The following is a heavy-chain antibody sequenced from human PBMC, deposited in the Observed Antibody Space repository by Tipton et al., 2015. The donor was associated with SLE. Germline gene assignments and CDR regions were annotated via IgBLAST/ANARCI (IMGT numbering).Heavy chain of an antibody. V-gene: IGHV4-38-2*02. Sequence: TLSLTCTVSGYSISSGYYWGWIRQPPGKGLEWIGSIYHSGSTYYNPSLKSRVTISVDTSKNQFSLKLSSVTAADTAVYYCARGLELRGCKWFDPWGQGTLVTVSS. J-gene: IGHJ5*02. CDR2: IYHSGST. CDR1: GYSISSGYY. D-gene: IGHD1-7*01. CDR3: ARGLELRGCKWFDP.